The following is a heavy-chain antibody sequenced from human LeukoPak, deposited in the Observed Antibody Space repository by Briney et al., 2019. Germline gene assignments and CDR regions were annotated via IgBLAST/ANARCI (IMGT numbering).Heavy chain of an antibody. CDR3: AREPYCGGDYYSPINFDY. D-gene: IGHD2-21*02. CDR1: GFTFSDYA. CDR2: ISSSSSYI. Sequence: GGSLRLSCAASGFTFSDYAMHWVRQAPGKGLEWVSSISSSSSYIYYADSVKGRFTISRDNAKNSLYLQMNSLRAEDTAVYYCAREPYCGGDYYSPINFDYWGQGTLVTVSS. J-gene: IGHJ4*02. V-gene: IGHV3-21*01.